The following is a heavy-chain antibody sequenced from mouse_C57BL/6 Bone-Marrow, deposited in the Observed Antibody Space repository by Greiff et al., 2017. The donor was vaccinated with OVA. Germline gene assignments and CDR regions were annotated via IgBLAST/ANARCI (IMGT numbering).Heavy chain of an antibody. Sequence: QVQLQQSGAELVRPGSSVKLSCKASGYTFTSYGISWVKQRTGQGLEWIGEIYPRSGNTYYNEKFKGKATLTADKSSSTAYMELRSLTSEDSAVYFCARGAYYSNHTLFDYWGQGTTLTVSS. CDR1: GYTFTSYG. CDR2: IYPRSGNT. J-gene: IGHJ2*01. D-gene: IGHD2-5*01. CDR3: ARGAYYSNHTLFDY. V-gene: IGHV1-81*01.